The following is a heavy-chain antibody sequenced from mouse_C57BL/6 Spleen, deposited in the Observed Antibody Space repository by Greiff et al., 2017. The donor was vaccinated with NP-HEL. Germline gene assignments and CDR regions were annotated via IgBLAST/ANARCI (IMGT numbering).Heavy chain of an antibody. D-gene: IGHD3-2*02. V-gene: IGHV5-6*01. J-gene: IGHJ3*01. Sequence: EVQLVESGGDLVKPGGSLKLSCAASGFTFSSYGMSWVRQTPDKRLEWVATISSGGSYTSYPYSVKGRFTISSDNANNTLYLKMSSLKSADTAMYYFARHVDSSGLAYWGQGTLVTVSA. CDR2: ISSGGSYT. CDR3: ARHVDSSGLAY. CDR1: GFTFSSYG.